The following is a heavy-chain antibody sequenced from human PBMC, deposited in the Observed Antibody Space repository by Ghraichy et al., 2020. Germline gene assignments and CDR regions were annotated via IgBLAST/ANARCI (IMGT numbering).Heavy chain of an antibody. D-gene: IGHD3-9*01. CDR3: AREWILRYFDWSHYYYYGMDV. J-gene: IGHJ6*02. CDR1: GFTFSSYA. Sequence: GGSLRLSCAASGFTFSSYAMHWVRQAPGKGLEWVAVISYDGSNKYYADSVKGRFTISRDNSKNTLYLQMNSLRAEDTAVYYCAREWILRYFDWSHYYYYGMDVWGQGTTVTVSS. CDR2: ISYDGSNK. V-gene: IGHV3-30-3*01.